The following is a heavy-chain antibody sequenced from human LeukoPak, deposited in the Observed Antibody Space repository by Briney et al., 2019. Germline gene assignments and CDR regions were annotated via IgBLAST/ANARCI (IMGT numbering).Heavy chain of an antibody. D-gene: IGHD2-15*01. V-gene: IGHV3-53*01. CDR1: GFTVSTNY. Sequence: PGGSLRLSCTASGFTVSTNYMNWVRQAPGKGLEWGSVVYYGGDTYYADSVKGRFTISRDSSTNTLYLQMNSLSAEDTAVYYCASPGYCSGSVCYSGYFQHWGQGTLVTVSS. CDR2: VYYGGDT. CDR3: ASPGYCSGSVCYSGYFQH. J-gene: IGHJ1*01.